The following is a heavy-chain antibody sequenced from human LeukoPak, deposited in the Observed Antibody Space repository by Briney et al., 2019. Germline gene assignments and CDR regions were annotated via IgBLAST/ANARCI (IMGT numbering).Heavy chain of an antibody. CDR3: ARRQPSYFDY. CDR1: GFSFSSYT. J-gene: IGHJ4*02. V-gene: IGHV3-21*04. CDR2: ISDSSSYI. D-gene: IGHD1-1*01. Sequence: GGSLILSCAASGFSFSSYTMSWVRQAPGKGLEWVSSISDSSSYIYNADSVKGRFTISRDNAKNSLYLQMNSLRAEDTAVYYCARRQPSYFDYWGQGTLVTVSS.